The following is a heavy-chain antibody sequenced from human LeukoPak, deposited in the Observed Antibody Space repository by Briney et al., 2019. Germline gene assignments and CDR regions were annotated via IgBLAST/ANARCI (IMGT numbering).Heavy chain of an antibody. CDR3: ARESEWMAAAGNNWFDP. D-gene: IGHD6-13*01. Sequence: PSETLSLTCTVSGGSISSSSYYWGWIRQPPGKGLEWIGSIYYSGSTYYNPSLKSRVTISVDTSKNQFSLKLRSVTAADTAVYYCARESEWMAAAGNNWFDPWGQGTLATVSS. CDR1: GGSISSSSYY. CDR2: IYYSGST. V-gene: IGHV4-39*07. J-gene: IGHJ5*02.